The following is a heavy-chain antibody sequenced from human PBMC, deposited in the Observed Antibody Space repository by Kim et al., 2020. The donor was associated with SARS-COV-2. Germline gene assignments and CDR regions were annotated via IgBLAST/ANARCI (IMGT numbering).Heavy chain of an antibody. CDR3: ARDRPHNAFDI. CDR1: GFPFSSYW. CDR2: INSYGTDA. Sequence: GGSLRLSCAASGFPFSSYWIHWVRQAPGKGLEWLSRINSYGTDANYADSVKGRFSFSRDNVKNTVYLQLSSLRADDTAMYYCARDRPHNAFDIWGQGTMVSVSS. J-gene: IGHJ3*02. V-gene: IGHV3-74*01.